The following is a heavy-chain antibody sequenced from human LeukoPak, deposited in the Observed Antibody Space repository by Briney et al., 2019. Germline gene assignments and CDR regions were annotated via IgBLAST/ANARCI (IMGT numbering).Heavy chain of an antibody. D-gene: IGHD3-10*01. CDR2: IIPIFGTA. CDR3: ASSSGYYDSGSYYVPGWFDP. J-gene: IGHJ5*02. V-gene: IGHV1-69*13. Sequence: SVTVSCTASGGTFSSYAISWVRQAPGQGLEWMGGIIPIFGTANYAQKFQGRVTITADESTSTAYMELSSLRSEDTAVYYCASSSGYYDSGSYYVPGWFDPWGQGTLVTVSS. CDR1: GGTFSSYA.